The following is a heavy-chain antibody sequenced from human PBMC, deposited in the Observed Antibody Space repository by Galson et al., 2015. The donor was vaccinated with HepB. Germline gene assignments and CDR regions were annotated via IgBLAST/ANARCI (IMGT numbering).Heavy chain of an antibody. V-gene: IGHV3-74*01. CDR3: ARGGNYYDSSGYNDAFDI. D-gene: IGHD3-22*01. Sequence: SLRLSCAASGFTFSSYWMHWVRQAPGKGLVWVSRINSDGSSTSYADSVKGRFTISRDNAKNTLYLQMNSLRAEDTAVYYCARGGNYYDSSGYNDAFDIWGQGTMVTVSS. J-gene: IGHJ3*02. CDR2: INSDGSST. CDR1: GFTFSSYW.